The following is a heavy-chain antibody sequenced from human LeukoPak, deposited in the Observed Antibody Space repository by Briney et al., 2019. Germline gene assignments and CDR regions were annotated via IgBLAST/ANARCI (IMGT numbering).Heavy chain of an antibody. CDR2: IYYSGSI. D-gene: IGHD6-6*01. CDR1: GGSIRSYY. Sequence: SETLSLTCTVSGGSIRSYYWGWIRQPPGKGLEWLGYIYYSGSIKYNPSLKSRVTISVDTSKNQFSLKLTSVTAADTAVYDCASGREYSSSSDYWGQGTSVIVSS. V-gene: IGHV4-59*01. CDR3: ASGREYSSSSDY. J-gene: IGHJ4*02.